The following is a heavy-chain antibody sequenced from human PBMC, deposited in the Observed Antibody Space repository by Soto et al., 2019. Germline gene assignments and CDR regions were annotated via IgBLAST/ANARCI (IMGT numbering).Heavy chain of an antibody. D-gene: IGHD1-26*01. V-gene: IGHV4-59*01. J-gene: IGHJ4*02. CDR1: GGSIIAYR. Sequence: SETLSLTCTVSGGSIIAYRWTWIRQPPGKGLEWVGYISSTGSPNYNPSLKSRVTMSLDTSRNQFSLKVNSVTAADTAVYYCARLGGSFAVPHFDYWGQGTLVTVSS. CDR3: ARLGGSFAVPHFDY. CDR2: ISSTGSP.